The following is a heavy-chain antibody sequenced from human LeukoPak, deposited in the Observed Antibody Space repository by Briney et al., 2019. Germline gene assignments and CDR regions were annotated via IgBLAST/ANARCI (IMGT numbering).Heavy chain of an antibody. CDR2: TYFRSEWHQ. Sequence: SQTLSLTCVISGDSISSNNAAWNWSRQPPSRGLEWLGRTYFRSEWHQDYAASVKGRIRIDSDTSKNQFSLHLTSMTPGDTAVYYCTSGWPINAWGQGTLVTVSS. CDR1: GDSISSNNAA. CDR3: TSGWPINA. V-gene: IGHV6-1*01. J-gene: IGHJ5*02.